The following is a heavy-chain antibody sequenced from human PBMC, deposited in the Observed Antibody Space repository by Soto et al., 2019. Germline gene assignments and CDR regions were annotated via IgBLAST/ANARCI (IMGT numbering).Heavy chain of an antibody. CDR1: GYSFTSYW. CDR2: IYPGDSDT. Sequence: PGESLKISCKGSGYSFTSYWIGWVRQMPGKGLEWMGIIYPGDSDTRYSPSFQGQVTISADKSISTAYLQWSSLKASDTAMYYCARFPGTAMATGWFDYWGQGTLVTVSS. J-gene: IGHJ4*02. V-gene: IGHV5-51*01. D-gene: IGHD5-18*01. CDR3: ARFPGTAMATGWFDY.